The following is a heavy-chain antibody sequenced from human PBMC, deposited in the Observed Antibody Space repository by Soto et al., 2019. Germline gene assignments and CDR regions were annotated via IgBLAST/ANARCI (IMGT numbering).Heavy chain of an antibody. J-gene: IGHJ4*01. V-gene: IGHV3-7*03. CDR2: VKEDGSEM. D-gene: IGHD5-12*01. CDR3: LRDRGYNCFDY. CDR1: GFTFSNCR. Sequence: GGSLRLSCAASGFTFSNCRMSWVRQAPGRGLVWVASVKEDGSEMYYVDSVRGLLTISRDNARNSLYLQMNSLRVEDTAVYYCLRDRGYNCFDYCCHVTLFTVSS.